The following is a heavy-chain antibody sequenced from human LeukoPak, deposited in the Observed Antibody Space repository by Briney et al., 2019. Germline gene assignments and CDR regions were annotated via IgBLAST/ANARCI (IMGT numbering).Heavy chain of an antibody. CDR1: GGTFSRYA. Sequence: GASVNVSCKASGGTFSRYAIIWVRQAPARGLEWVGRIIPILGIANYAQKFQGRVTITADKSTSTAYMELRSLRSEDTAVYYCARDDYVWGSYRYGIGAFDIWGQGTMVTVSS. CDR2: IIPILGIA. V-gene: IGHV1-69*04. D-gene: IGHD3-16*02. J-gene: IGHJ3*02. CDR3: ARDDYVWGSYRYGIGAFDI.